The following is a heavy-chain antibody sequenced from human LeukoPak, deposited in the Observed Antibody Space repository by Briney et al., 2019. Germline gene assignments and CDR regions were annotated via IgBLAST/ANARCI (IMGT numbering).Heavy chain of an antibody. J-gene: IGHJ4*02. CDR3: ASGFSVVGATTFDY. CDR1: GFTVSSNY. D-gene: IGHD1-26*01. Sequence: GGSLRLSCAASGFTVSSNYVSWVRQAPGKGLEWVSVIYSGGSTYYADSVKGRFTISRDNSKNTLYLQMNSLRAEDTAAYYCASGFSVVGATTFDYWGQGTLVTVSS. V-gene: IGHV3-53*01. CDR2: IYSGGST.